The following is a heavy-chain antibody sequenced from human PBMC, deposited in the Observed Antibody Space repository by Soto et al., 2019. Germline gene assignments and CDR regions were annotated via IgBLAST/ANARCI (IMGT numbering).Heavy chain of an antibody. CDR3: AKDSEQWLVRGSDALDI. Sequence: GGSLRLSCAASGFTFDDYAMHWVRQAPGKGLEWVSGISWNSGSIGYADSVKGRFTISRDNAKNSLYLQMNSLRAEDTALYYCAKDSEQWLVRGSDALDIWGQGTMVTVSS. CDR2: ISWNSGSI. CDR1: GFTFDDYA. V-gene: IGHV3-9*01. J-gene: IGHJ3*02. D-gene: IGHD6-19*01.